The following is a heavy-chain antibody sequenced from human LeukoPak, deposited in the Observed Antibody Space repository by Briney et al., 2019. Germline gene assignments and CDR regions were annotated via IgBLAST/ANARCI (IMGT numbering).Heavy chain of an antibody. CDR2: ISGSGGST. D-gene: IGHD3-9*01. J-gene: IGHJ5*02. V-gene: IGHV3-23*01. Sequence: GGSLRLSCAASGFTFSSCAMSWLRQAPGKGVEWVSAISGSGGSTYYADSVKGRFTISRDNSKNTLYLQMNSLRAEDTAVYYCARPGLRYFDWLFQNWFDPWGQGTLVTVSS. CDR1: GFTFSSCA. CDR3: ARPGLRYFDWLFQNWFDP.